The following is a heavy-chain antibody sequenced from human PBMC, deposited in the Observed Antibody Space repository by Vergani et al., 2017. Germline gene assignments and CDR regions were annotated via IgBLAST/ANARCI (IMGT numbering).Heavy chain of an antibody. CDR3: ARGRRRTVAHTGWFDP. V-gene: IGHV4-34*01. CDR2: ISHSGGT. CDR1: GGSFNTYY. Sequence: QVQLQQWGAGLLKPSETLSLTCAVHGGSFNTYYWSWIRQPPGKGLDWIGEISHSGGTNYSPSLKSRVTISVDTPKNHFSLKLTSVTAADTAVYYCARGRRRTVAHTGWFDPWGPGILVTVSS. D-gene: IGHD4-23*01. J-gene: IGHJ5*02.